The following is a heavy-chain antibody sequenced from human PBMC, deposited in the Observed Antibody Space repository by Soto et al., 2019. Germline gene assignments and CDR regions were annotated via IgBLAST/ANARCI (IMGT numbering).Heavy chain of an antibody. CDR2: IYYSGST. Sequence: SETLSLTCTVSGGSISSYYWSWIRQPPGKGLEWIGYIYYSGSTNYNPSLKSRVTISVDTSKNQFSLKLSSVTAADTAVYYCARVNPTVTTSFPYYYYYYGMDVWGQGTTVTVSS. D-gene: IGHD4-17*01. V-gene: IGHV4-59*01. CDR3: ARVNPTVTTSFPYYYYYYGMDV. CDR1: GGSISSYY. J-gene: IGHJ6*02.